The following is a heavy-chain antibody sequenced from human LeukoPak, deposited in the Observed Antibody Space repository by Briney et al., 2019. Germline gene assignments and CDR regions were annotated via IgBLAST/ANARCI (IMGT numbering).Heavy chain of an antibody. V-gene: IGHV4-59*01. D-gene: IGHD5-18*01. CDR3: ARGGGYSYGHLDY. J-gene: IGHJ4*02. Sequence: SETLSLTCIVSGGSISSYYWSWIRQPPGKGLEWIGYVYHSESTNYNPSLKSRVTISVDTSKNQFSLKLSSVTAADTAVYYCARGGGYSYGHLDYWGQGTLVTVSS. CDR1: GGSISSYY. CDR2: VYHSEST.